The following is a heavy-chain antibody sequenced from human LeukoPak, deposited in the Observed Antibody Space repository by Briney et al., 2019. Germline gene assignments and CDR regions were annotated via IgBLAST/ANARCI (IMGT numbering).Heavy chain of an antibody. D-gene: IGHD3-3*01. Sequence: GGSLRLSCAASGFTYSIAWMSWVRQAPGKGLEGVGRIKSRGDGETRDYAAPVKDRFIISRDDSKTTLYLQMDRLRTEDTAIYYCAAVGEWLSNAFNTWGQGTLVTVSA. V-gene: IGHV3-15*01. CDR2: IKSRGDGETR. CDR1: GFTYSIAW. CDR3: AAVGEWLSNAFNT. J-gene: IGHJ3*02.